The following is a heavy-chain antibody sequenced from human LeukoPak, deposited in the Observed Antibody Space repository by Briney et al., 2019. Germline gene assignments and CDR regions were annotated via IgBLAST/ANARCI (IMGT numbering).Heavy chain of an antibody. Sequence: ASVKVSCKASGYTFTSLDINWVRQATGQGLEWMGWINPNSGNRGYAQQFQGRVTITRDTSISTVYMELGRLRSEDTAVYYCARVDGSPDYWGQGTLVTVSS. J-gene: IGHJ4*02. CDR3: ARVDGSPDY. CDR2: INPNSGNR. D-gene: IGHD2-15*01. V-gene: IGHV1-8*01. CDR1: GYTFTSLD.